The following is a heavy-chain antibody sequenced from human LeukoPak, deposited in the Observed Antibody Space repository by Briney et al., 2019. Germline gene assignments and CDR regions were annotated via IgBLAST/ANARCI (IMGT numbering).Heavy chain of an antibody. V-gene: IGHV3-23*01. J-gene: IGHJ5*02. CDR1: GFTFSSYA. CDR2: ISGSGGST. D-gene: IGHD2-2*01. Sequence: GGSLRLSCAASGFTFSSYAMSWVRQAPGKGLEWVSAISGSGGSTYYADSVKGRFTISRDNSKNTLYLQMNSLRAEGTAVYYCAKRGDWGYCSSTSCPNNWFDPWGQGTLVTVSS. CDR3: AKRGDWGYCSSTSCPNNWFDP.